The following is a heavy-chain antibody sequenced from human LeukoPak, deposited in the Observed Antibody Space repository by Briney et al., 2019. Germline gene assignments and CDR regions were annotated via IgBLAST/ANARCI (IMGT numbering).Heavy chain of an antibody. D-gene: IGHD2-8*02. J-gene: IGHJ4*02. Sequence: HPGGSLRLSCAASGFTFDDYAMHWVRQAPGKGPEWVTYIWSDGSNEHYADSVRGRFTISRDDSKSTVYLQMNSLRPEDTALYHCVTGGIATAGINYWGQGTLVTVSS. CDR2: IWSDGSNE. CDR1: GFTFDDYA. V-gene: IGHV3-30*02. CDR3: VTGGIATAGINY.